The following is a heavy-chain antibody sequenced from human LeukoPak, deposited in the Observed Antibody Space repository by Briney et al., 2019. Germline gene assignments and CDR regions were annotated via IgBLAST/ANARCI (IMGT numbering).Heavy chain of an antibody. CDR3: ARVSPHRKMSYGNQNWFDT. V-gene: IGHV1-18*01. D-gene: IGHD3-16*01. CDR1: GYIFSNFG. J-gene: IGHJ5*02. CDR2: ISGYNGYT. Sequence: ASVKVSCKASGYIFSNFGINWVRQAPGQGLEWMGWISGYNGYTKYAQKLQGRVTMTTDTSTSTAYMELRSLRSDDTAVCYCARVSPHRKMSYGNQNWFDTWGQGTLVTVSS.